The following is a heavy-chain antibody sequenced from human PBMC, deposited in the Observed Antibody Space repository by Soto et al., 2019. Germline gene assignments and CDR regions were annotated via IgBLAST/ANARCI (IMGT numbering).Heavy chain of an antibody. V-gene: IGHV3-30-3*01. CDR3: ARELPLRRTTEGAFDY. CDR1: GFTFSSYA. CDR2: ISYDGSNK. Sequence: GGSLRLSCAASGFTFSSYAMHWVRPAPGKGLEWVAVISYDGSNKYYADSVKGRFTISRDNSKNTLYLQMNSLRAEDTAVYYCARELPLRRTTEGAFDYWGQGTLVTVSS. J-gene: IGHJ4*02. D-gene: IGHD1-7*01.